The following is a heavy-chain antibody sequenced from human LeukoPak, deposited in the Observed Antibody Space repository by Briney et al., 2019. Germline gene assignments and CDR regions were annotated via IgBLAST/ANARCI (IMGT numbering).Heavy chain of an antibody. Sequence: ASGTLSFTCTVSGYSISSGYYWGWIRQPPGKGLEWIGTIYHSGSTYYKLSLKSRVTISVYTSKNQCSLKLSSVTAADTAVYYCAREKNWFDPWGQGTLVTVSS. CDR3: AREKNWFDP. CDR1: GYSISSGYY. CDR2: IYHSGST. V-gene: IGHV4-38-2*02. J-gene: IGHJ5*02.